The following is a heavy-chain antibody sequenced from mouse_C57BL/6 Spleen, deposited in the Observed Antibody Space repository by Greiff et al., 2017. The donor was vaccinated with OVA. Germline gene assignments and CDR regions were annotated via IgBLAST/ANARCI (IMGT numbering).Heavy chain of an antibody. J-gene: IGHJ4*01. CDR3: AREAYDYFYAMDY. D-gene: IGHD2-4*01. V-gene: IGHV1-82*01. Sequence: QVQLKESGPELVKPGASVKISCKASGYAFSSSWMNWVKQRPGKGLEWIGRIYPGDGDTNYNGKFKGKATLTADKSSSTAYMQLSSLTSEDSAVYFCAREAYDYFYAMDYWGQGTSVTVSS. CDR1: GYAFSSSW. CDR2: IYPGDGDT.